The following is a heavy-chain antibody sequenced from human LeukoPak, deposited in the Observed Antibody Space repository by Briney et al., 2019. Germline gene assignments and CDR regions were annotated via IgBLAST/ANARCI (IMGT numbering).Heavy chain of an antibody. CDR2: ISGSGGST. Sequence: PGGSLRLSCAASGFTFSSYAMSWVRQAPGKGLEWVSAISGSGGSTYYADSVKGRFTISRDNSKNTLYLQMNSLRPEDTAVYYCAKDRGGSGSYYNYWGQGTLVTVSS. V-gene: IGHV3-23*01. J-gene: IGHJ4*02. CDR1: GFTFSSYA. D-gene: IGHD3-10*01. CDR3: AKDRGGSGSYYNY.